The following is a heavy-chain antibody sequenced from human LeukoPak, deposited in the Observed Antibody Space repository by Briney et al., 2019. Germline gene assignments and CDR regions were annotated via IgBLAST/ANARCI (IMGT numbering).Heavy chain of an antibody. D-gene: IGHD3-22*01. Sequence: PGGSLRLSCAASGFTFDDYAMHWVRQAPGKSLEWVSGISWNSGSTGYADSVKGRFTISRDNAKNSLYLQMNSLRAEDTALYYYAKDYSYYYDSSGSIDYWGQGTLVTVSS. CDR3: AKDYSYYYDSSGSIDY. CDR2: ISWNSGST. V-gene: IGHV3-9*01. J-gene: IGHJ4*02. CDR1: GFTFDDYA.